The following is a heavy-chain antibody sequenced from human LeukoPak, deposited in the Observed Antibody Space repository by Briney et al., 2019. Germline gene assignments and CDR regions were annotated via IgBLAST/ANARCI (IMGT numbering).Heavy chain of an antibody. CDR3: ARKLEGYDSSDNYQYLVY. D-gene: IGHD3-22*01. J-gene: IGHJ4*02. CDR2: INSDGSST. CDR1: GFTFSRYW. Sequence: GGSLRLSCAASGFTFSRYWMHWVRQAPGKGLVWVSRINSDGSSTTYADSVKGRFTISRDNAKNTLYLQMNSLRAEDTAVYYCARKLEGYDSSDNYQYLVYWGQGTLVTVSS. V-gene: IGHV3-74*01.